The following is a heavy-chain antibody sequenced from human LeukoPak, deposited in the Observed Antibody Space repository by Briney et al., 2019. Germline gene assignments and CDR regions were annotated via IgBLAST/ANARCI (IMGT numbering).Heavy chain of an antibody. Sequence: GGSLGLSCEASGLTFRDFWMHWVRQAPGGGLVWVSRISPGGSGTSYADSVKGRFSISRDNAEDTLYLQMNSLTADDTAVYYCAISTRISVAGTGHFDSWGQGTLVTVSS. J-gene: IGHJ4*02. V-gene: IGHV3-74*01. CDR2: ISPGGSGT. CDR1: GLTFRDFW. CDR3: AISTRISVAGTGHFDS. D-gene: IGHD6-19*01.